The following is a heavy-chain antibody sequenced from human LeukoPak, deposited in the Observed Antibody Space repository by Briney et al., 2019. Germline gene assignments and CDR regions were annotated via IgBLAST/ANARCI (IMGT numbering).Heavy chain of an antibody. J-gene: IGHJ4*02. Sequence: GASVKVSCKASGYTFTGYYMHWVRQAPGQGLEWMGWINPNSGGTNYAQKFQGRVTMTRDTSISTAYMELSRLRSDDTAVYYCARSTATQSDFWSGYSYFDYWGQGTLVTVSS. CDR2: INPNSGGT. CDR3: ARSTATQSDFWSGYSYFDY. D-gene: IGHD3-3*01. CDR1: GYTFTGYY. V-gene: IGHV1-2*02.